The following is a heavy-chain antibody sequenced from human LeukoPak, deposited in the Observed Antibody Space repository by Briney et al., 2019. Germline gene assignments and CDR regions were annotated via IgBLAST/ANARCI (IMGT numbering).Heavy chain of an antibody. J-gene: IGHJ4*02. D-gene: IGHD6-25*01. CDR1: GFTFSSYG. CDR3: ARDRSSVYYFDY. V-gene: IGHV3-30*02. Sequence: PGGSLRLSCAASGFTFSSYGMHWVRQAPGKGLEWVAFIRYDGSNKYYADSVKGRFTISRDNSKNTLYLQMNSLRAEDTAVYYCARDRSSVYYFDYWGQGTLVTVSS. CDR2: IRYDGSNK.